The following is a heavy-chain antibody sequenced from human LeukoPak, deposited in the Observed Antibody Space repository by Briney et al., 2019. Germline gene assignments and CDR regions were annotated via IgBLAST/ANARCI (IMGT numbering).Heavy chain of an antibody. CDR3: ARGYGGYYFDY. V-gene: IGHV3-53*01. Sequence: GGSLRLSCAASGFTVSSNYMSWVRQAPGKGLEWVSVIYSGGNTYYADSVKGRFTISRDNSENTLYLQVNSLRAEDTAVYYCARGYGGYYFDYWGQGTLVTVSS. D-gene: IGHD3-10*01. CDR1: GFTVSSNY. J-gene: IGHJ4*02. CDR2: IYSGGNT.